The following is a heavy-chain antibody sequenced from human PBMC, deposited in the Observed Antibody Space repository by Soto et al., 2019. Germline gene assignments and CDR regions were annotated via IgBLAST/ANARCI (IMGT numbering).Heavy chain of an antibody. CDR3: ARHRYSALTDYCMDA. V-gene: IGHV5-51*01. CDR2: IYPGDSDT. J-gene: IGHJ6*02. Sequence: PGESLKISCKGSGYSFTSYWIGWVRQMPGKGLEWMGIIYPGDSDTRYSPSFQGQVTISADKSISTAYLQWSSLKASDTAMYYCARHRYSALTDYCMDAWGQGTTVTVSS. D-gene: IGHD6-13*01. CDR1: GYSFTSYW.